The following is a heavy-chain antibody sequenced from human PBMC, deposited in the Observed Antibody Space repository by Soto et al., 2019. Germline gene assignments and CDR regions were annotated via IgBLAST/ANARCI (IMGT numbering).Heavy chain of an antibody. D-gene: IGHD3-3*02. CDR2: IFSTGTT. CDR1: GGSINNYY. CDR3: ASPKIAFYNWFDP. J-gene: IGHJ5*02. Sequence: SETLSLTCTVSGGSINNYYWSWIRQPPGKGLEWIAYIFSTGTTSYNPSLKSRVSASVDSSKNQVYLHLNSVTAADTAVYYCASPKIAFYNWFDPWGQGTLVTVSS. V-gene: IGHV4-59*08.